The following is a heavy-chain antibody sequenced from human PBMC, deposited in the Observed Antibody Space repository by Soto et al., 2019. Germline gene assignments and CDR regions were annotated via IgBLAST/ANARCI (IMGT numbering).Heavy chain of an antibody. CDR3: ARHFGVQYQRNPLWWFDP. Sequence: SETLSLTCSVSDGSISSGSYYWGWLRQPPGKGLEWIGSIFNSGTMYYNPSLKSRVTISVDTSKNQFSLKLNSVTAADTAVYYCARHFGVQYQRNPLWWFDPWGQGTLVTVSS. CDR2: IFNSGTM. D-gene: IGHD2-2*01. J-gene: IGHJ5*02. CDR1: DGSISSGSYY. V-gene: IGHV4-39*01.